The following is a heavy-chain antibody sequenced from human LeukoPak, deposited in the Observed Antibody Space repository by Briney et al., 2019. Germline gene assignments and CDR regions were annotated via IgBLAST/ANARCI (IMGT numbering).Heavy chain of an antibody. CDR3: ARGSSLRYFDWLLQAPDY. D-gene: IGHD3-9*01. J-gene: IGHJ4*02. CDR2: INHSGST. CDR1: GGSFSGYY. V-gene: IGHV4-34*01. Sequence: PSETLSLTCAVYGGSFSGYYWSWIRQPPGKGLEWIGEINHSGSTNYNPSFKSRVTISVDTSKNQFSLKLSSVTAADTAVYYCARGSSLRYFDWLLQAPDYWGQGTLVTVSS.